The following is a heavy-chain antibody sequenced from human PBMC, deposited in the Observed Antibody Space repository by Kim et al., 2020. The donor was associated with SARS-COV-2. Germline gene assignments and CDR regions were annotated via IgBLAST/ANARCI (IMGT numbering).Heavy chain of an antibody. V-gene: IGHV3-13*01. J-gene: IGHJ6*02. Sequence: GGSLRLSCAASGFTFSSYDMHWVRQATGKGLEWVSAIGTAGDTYYPGSVKGRFTISRENAKNSLYLQMNSLRAGDTAVYYCARADRGTYYYYGMDVWGQGTTVTVSS. CDR1: GFTFSSYD. CDR2: IGTAGDT. D-gene: IGHD1-7*01. CDR3: ARADRGTYYYYGMDV.